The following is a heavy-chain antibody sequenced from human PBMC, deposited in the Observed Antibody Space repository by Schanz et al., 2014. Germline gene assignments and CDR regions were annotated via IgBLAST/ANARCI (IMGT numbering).Heavy chain of an antibody. J-gene: IGHJ6*02. Sequence: DVQLVDSGGGLVQPGGSLRLSCAASGFTVSNSYIHWVRQALGKGLEWVSTIYSSGSTYYADSVRGRFTISRDNSMNTVYLQMNSLRSDDAAVYYCAKDVRPVANTVHFYYMDVWGQGTTVTVSS. D-gene: IGHD6-19*01. CDR3: AKDVRPVANTVHFYYMDV. V-gene: IGHV3-53*04. CDR2: IYSSGST. CDR1: GFTVSNSY.